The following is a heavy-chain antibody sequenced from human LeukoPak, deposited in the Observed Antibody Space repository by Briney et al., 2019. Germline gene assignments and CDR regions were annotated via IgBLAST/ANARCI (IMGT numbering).Heavy chain of an antibody. Sequence: GGSLRLSCAASGFTFSSYGMHWVRQAPGKGLERVAVISHDGSDNYYADSVQGRFTISRDTSKNTLYLQMNSLRPEDTAVYYCAKVGVSSRWSHYFDYWGQGTLVTVSS. D-gene: IGHD6-13*01. V-gene: IGHV3-30*18. CDR3: AKVGVSSRWSHYFDY. J-gene: IGHJ4*02. CDR2: ISHDGSDN. CDR1: GFTFSSYG.